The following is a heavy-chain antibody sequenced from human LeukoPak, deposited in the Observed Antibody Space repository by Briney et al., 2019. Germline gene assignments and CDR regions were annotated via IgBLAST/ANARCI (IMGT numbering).Heavy chain of an antibody. CDR2: ISSSSSTI. D-gene: IGHD2-2*02. Sequence: PGGSLRLSCAASGFTFSSYSMNWVRQAPGKGLEWVSYISSSSSTIYYADSVEGRFTISRDNAKNSLYLQMNSLRAEDTAVYYCARGRIDIVVVPAAIYGDAFDIWGQGTMVTVSS. CDR1: GFTFSSYS. J-gene: IGHJ3*02. V-gene: IGHV3-48*01. CDR3: ARGRIDIVVVPAAIYGDAFDI.